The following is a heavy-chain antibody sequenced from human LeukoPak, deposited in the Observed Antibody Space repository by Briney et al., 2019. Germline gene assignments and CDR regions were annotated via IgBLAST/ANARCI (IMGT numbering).Heavy chain of an antibody. CDR2: ISSSSSYI. J-gene: IGHJ5*02. D-gene: IGHD6-6*01. V-gene: IGHV3-21*01. CDR3: ARGREGIAARWWVEETRWYLLDP. Sequence: GGSLRLSCAASGFTFSSYNMNWVRQAPGKGLEWVSSISSSSSYIYYADSVKGRFTISRDNARNSLYLQMNSLRAEDTAVYYCARGREGIAARWWVEETRWYLLDPWGQGALVTVSS. CDR1: GFTFSSYN.